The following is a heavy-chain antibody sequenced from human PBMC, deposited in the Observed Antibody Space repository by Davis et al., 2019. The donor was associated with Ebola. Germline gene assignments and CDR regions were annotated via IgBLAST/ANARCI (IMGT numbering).Heavy chain of an antibody. CDR1: GYTFTGYY. CDR3: ARVDLYYYYGMDV. CDR2: INPNSGGP. D-gene: IGHD2-2*03. Sequence: AASVKVSCKASGYTFTGYYMHWVRQAPGQGLEWMGWINPNSGGPNYAQKFQGWVTMTRDTSISTAYMELSRLRSDDTAVYYCARVDLYYYYGMDVWGQGTTVTVSS. V-gene: IGHV1-2*04. J-gene: IGHJ6*02.